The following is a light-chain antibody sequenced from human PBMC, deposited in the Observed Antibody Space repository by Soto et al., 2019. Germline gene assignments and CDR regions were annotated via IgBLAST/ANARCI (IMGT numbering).Light chain of an antibody. CDR2: EIS. CDR3: TSYTSSNTYV. J-gene: IGLJ1*01. V-gene: IGLV2-14*01. Sequence: QSALTQPASVSGSPGQSITISCTGTSSDVGRYNYVSWYQQYPGKAPKLMIYEISNRPSGVSIRFSGSKSGNTASLTISGLQAEDEADYYCTSYTSSNTYVFGGGTKV. CDR1: SSDVGRYNY.